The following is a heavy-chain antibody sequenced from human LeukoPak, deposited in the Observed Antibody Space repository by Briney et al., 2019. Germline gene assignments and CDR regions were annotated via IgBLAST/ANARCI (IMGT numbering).Heavy chain of an antibody. J-gene: IGHJ5*02. CDR1: GGSFSGYY. D-gene: IGHD1-7*01. CDR3: ARHARRPFGYNWNYFWFDP. CDR2: IYYSGST. Sequence: PSETLSLTGAVYGGSFSGYYWSWIRQPPGKGLEWIGYIYYSGSTNYNPSLKSRVTISVDTSKNQFSLKLSSVTAADTAVYYCARHARRPFGYNWNYFWFDPWGQGTLVTVSS. V-gene: IGHV4-59*08.